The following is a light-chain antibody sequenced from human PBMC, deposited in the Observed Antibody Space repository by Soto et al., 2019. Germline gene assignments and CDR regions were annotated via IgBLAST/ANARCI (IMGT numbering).Light chain of an antibody. CDR1: QSVSSTY. V-gene: IGKV3D-20*02. CDR2: GAS. CDR3: QQRSNWPIT. Sequence: IVLTQSPGTLSLSPGDRGTLCCRTSQSVSSTYLGWYQQKPGQAPRLLIYGASSRATGIPARFSGSGSGTDFTLTISSLEPEDFAVYYCQQRSNWPITFGQGTRLEIK. J-gene: IGKJ5*01.